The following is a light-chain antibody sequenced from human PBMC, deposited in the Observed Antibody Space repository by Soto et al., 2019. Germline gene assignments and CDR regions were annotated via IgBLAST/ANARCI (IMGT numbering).Light chain of an antibody. J-gene: IGLJ3*02. CDR1: TGAVTSGNY. Sequence: QAVVTQEPSLTVSPGGTVTLTCAYSTGAVTSGNYPNWFQQKPGQAPRALIYSTSNKYSWTPARFSGSLLGGKTALTLSGVQPEEEADYYCLLFHDDAWVFGGGTKLTVL. CDR3: LLFHDDAWV. CDR2: STS. V-gene: IGLV7-43*01.